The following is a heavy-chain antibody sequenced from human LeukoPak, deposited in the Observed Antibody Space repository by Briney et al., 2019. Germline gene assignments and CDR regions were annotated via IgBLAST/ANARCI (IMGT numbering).Heavy chain of an antibody. Sequence: GSLRLSCAASGFTFSNFAMTWVRQAPGKGPEWASYISGSSRTIYYADSVKGRFTISRDNAKNSLYLQMNSLRDEDTAVYYCARGDSYDSSGYYEQNDYWGQGTLVTVSS. V-gene: IGHV3-48*02. CDR2: ISGSSRTI. D-gene: IGHD3-22*01. J-gene: IGHJ4*02. CDR1: GFTFSNFA. CDR3: ARGDSYDSSGYYEQNDY.